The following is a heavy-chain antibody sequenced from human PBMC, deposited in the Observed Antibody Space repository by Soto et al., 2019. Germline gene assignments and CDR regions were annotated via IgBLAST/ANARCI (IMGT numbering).Heavy chain of an antibody. D-gene: IGHD5-18*01. J-gene: IGHJ6*02. CDR1: GGSISSSNW. Sequence: QVQLQESGPGLVKPSGTLSVTCAVSGGSISSSNWWNWVRQPPGKGLEWIGEIYHSGSTNYNPSLRSRVTISLDKSKNQFSLRVKSVTAADTAEYYCARAWPSVDSYGSGVMDVWGQETTVTVSS. V-gene: IGHV4-4*02. CDR3: ARAWPSVDSYGSGVMDV. CDR2: IYHSGST.